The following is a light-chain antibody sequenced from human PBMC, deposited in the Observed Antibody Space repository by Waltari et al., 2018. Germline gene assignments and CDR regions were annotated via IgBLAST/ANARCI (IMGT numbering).Light chain of an antibody. J-gene: IGKJ4*01. Sequence: EIVLTQSPATLSLSPGERPTLSCRASQSVSTFLAWYQQKPGQAPRLLIYDASNRATGIPARFSGSGSGTDFTLTISSLDPEDFAVYFCQQRSNWPLTFGGGTKVEIK. V-gene: IGKV3-11*01. CDR3: QQRSNWPLT. CDR1: QSVSTF. CDR2: DAS.